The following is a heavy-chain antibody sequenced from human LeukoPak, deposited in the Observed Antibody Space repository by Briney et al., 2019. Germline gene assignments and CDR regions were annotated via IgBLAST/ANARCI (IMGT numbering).Heavy chain of an antibody. V-gene: IGHV3-74*01. CDR1: GFTFSSYS. J-gene: IGHJ4*02. CDR2: INSDGTTR. D-gene: IGHD5-18*01. CDR3: ARGIRGSYGLDY. Sequence: GGSLRLSCAASGFTFSSYSMNWVRQAPGKGLVWVSRINSDGTTRDYADSVKGRFTISRDNAKNTVYLQMNSLIDEDTAVYYCARGIRGSYGLDYWGQGTLVIVSS.